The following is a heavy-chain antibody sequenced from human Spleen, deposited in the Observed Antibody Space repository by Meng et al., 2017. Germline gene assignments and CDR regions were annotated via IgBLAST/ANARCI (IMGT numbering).Heavy chain of an antibody. D-gene: IGHD2-15*01. CDR2: IKSKTDGGTT. CDR1: GFTFNNAW. V-gene: IGHV3-15*01. CDR3: ARENLGYCSGGSCYDAFDI. Sequence: GESLKISCAASGFTFNNAWMSWVRQAPGKGMEWVGRIKSKTDGGTTDYSAPVKGRFTISRDDSKNTLYLQMNSLKSEETAVYYCARENLGYCSGGSCYDAFDIWGQGTMVTVSS. J-gene: IGHJ3*02.